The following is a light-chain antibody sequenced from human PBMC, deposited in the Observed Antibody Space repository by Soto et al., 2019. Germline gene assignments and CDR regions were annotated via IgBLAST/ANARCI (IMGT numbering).Light chain of an antibody. V-gene: IGKV3-20*01. Sequence: EIVLTQYPGTLSLSPGERATLSCRASQSITSSQLAWYQQRPGQAPRLLTYGSSSRATGIPDRCSGSGSGTDFTLTISRLESEDVAVYYCQQYGSAPFTFGGGTKVEIK. CDR1: QSITSSQ. CDR3: QQYGSAPFT. J-gene: IGKJ4*01. CDR2: GSS.